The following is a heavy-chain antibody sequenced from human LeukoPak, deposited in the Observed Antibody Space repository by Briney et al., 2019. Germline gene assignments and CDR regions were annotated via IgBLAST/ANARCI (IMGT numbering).Heavy chain of an antibody. CDR3: ARGGRKKYYYHYMDV. V-gene: IGHV3-53*01. J-gene: IGHJ6*03. CDR2: IYSGGST. CDR1: GFTVSSNY. Sequence: GGSLRLSCAASGFTVSSNYMSWVRQAPGKGLEWVSVIYSGGSTYYADSVKGRFTISRDNSKNTLYLQMNSLRAEDTAVYYCARGGRKKYYYHYMDVWGKGTTVTVSS.